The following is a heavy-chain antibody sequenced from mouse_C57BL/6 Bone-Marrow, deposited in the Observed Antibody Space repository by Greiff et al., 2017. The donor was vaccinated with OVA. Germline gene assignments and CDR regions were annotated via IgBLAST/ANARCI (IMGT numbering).Heavy chain of an antibody. Sequence: DVHLVESGGDLVKPGGSLKLSCAASGFTFSSYGMSWVRQTPDKRLEWVATISSGGSYTYYPDSVKGRFTISRDNAKNTLYLQMSSLKSEDTAMYYCARWGLRRDYWGQGTTLTVSS. V-gene: IGHV5-6*01. CDR1: GFTFSSYG. J-gene: IGHJ2*01. CDR3: ARWGLRRDY. CDR2: ISSGGSYT. D-gene: IGHD2-4*01.